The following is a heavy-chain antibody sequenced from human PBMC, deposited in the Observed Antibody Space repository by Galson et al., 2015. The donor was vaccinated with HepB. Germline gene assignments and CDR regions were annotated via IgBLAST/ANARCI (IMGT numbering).Heavy chain of an antibody. Sequence: SVKVSCKASGGAFSSYTISWVRQAPGQGLEWMGRIIPILGIANYAQKFQGRVTITADKSTSTAYMELSSLRSEDTAVYYCARDGEYSNYVPLDYWGQGTLVTVSP. D-gene: IGHD4-11*01. V-gene: IGHV1-69*04. CDR3: ARDGEYSNYVPLDY. CDR2: IIPILGIA. J-gene: IGHJ4*02. CDR1: GGAFSSYT.